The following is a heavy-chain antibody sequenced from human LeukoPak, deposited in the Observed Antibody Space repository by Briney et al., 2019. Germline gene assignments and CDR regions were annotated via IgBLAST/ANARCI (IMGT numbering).Heavy chain of an antibody. CDR3: AGSYSSGWFDY. J-gene: IGHJ4*02. D-gene: IGHD6-19*01. CDR1: GGSISSSSYY. Sequence: SETLSLTCTVSGGSISSSSYYWGWIRQPPGKGLEWIGSIYYSGSTYYNPSLKSRVTISVDTSKNQFSLKLSSVTAADTAVYYCAGSYSSGWFDYWGQGTLVTVSS. V-gene: IGHV4-39*07. CDR2: IYYSGST.